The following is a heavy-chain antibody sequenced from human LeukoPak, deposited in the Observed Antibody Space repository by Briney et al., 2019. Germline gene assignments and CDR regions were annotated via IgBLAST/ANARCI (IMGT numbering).Heavy chain of an antibody. CDR2: INHSGST. V-gene: IGHV4-34*01. Sequence: TSETLSLTCAVYGGSFSGYYWSWIRQPPGKGLEWIGEINHSGSTNYNPSLKSRVTISVDTSKNQFSLKLSSVTAAATAVYYCARHPPDSSGYYDYWGKGTLVTVSS. J-gene: IGHJ4*02. CDR1: GGSFSGYY. CDR3: ARHPPDSSGYYDY. D-gene: IGHD3-22*01.